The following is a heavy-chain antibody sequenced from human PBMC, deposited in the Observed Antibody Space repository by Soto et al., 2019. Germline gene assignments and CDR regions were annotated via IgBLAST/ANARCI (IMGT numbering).Heavy chain of an antibody. CDR3: VRDQIWSFDY. CDR2: ISLSGSDM. J-gene: IGHJ4*02. D-gene: IGHD3-10*01. CDR1: GFTFSSYT. Sequence: GGSLRLSCAASGFTFSSYTMNWVRQAPGKGLEWVSYISLSGSDMYYAGSVKGRFTISRDNAKNSLSLQMNSLRAEDTAVYYCVRDQIWSFDYWGQGNPVTVS. V-gene: IGHV3-48*01.